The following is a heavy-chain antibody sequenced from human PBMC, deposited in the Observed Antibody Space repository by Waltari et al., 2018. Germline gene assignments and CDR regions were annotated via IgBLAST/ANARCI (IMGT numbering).Heavy chain of an antibody. CDR1: GGSFSGYY. CDR3: ARGEDYDFWSGYSGFDY. Sequence: QVQLQQWGAGLLKPSETLSLTCAVYGGSFSGYYWSWIRQPPGKGLEWIGEINHSGSTNYNPSLKSRVTISVDTSKNQFSLKLSSVTAADTAVYYCARGEDYDFWSGYSGFDYWGQGTLVTVSS. CDR2: INHSGST. D-gene: IGHD3-3*01. V-gene: IGHV4-34*01. J-gene: IGHJ4*02.